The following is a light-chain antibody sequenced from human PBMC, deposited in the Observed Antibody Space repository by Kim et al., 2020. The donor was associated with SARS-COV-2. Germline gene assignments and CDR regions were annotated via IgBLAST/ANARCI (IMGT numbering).Light chain of an antibody. CDR3: AAWDDSLSGWM. V-gene: IGLV1-47*01. CDR2: RGN. Sequence: QLVLTQPPSASGTPGQRITISCSGSTSNTGTNYVYWYQQLPGAAPKLLIFRGNQRPSGVPDRFSASKSGTSASLAISGLRSEDEADYYCAAWDDSLSGWMFGGGTQLT. J-gene: IGLJ3*02. CDR1: TSNTGTNY.